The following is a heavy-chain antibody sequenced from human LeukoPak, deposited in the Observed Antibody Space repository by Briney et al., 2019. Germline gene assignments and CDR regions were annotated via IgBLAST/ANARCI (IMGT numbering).Heavy chain of an antibody. CDR1: GFTFSSYS. V-gene: IGHV3-21*01. D-gene: IGHD2-8*01. Sequence: GGSLRHSCAASGFTFSSYSMNWVRQAPGKGLEWVSSISSSSSYIYYADSVKGRFTISRDNAKNSLYMQMNSLRAEDTAVYYCARGQWYGMDVWGQGTTVTVSS. J-gene: IGHJ6*02. CDR3: ARGQWYGMDV. CDR2: ISSSSSYI.